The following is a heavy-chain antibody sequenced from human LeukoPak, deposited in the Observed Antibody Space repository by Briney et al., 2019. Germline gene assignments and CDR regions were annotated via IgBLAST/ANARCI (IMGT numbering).Heavy chain of an antibody. CDR3: ARDDSSLTKVTAYDY. Sequence: ASVKVSCKASGYTFTGYYMHWVRQAPGQGLEWMGWINPNSGGTNYAQKFQGRVTMTRDTSISTAYMELSRLRSDDTAVYYCARDDSSLTKVTAYDYWGQGTLVIVSS. V-gene: IGHV1-2*02. CDR1: GYTFTGYY. D-gene: IGHD2-21*02. J-gene: IGHJ4*02. CDR2: INPNSGGT.